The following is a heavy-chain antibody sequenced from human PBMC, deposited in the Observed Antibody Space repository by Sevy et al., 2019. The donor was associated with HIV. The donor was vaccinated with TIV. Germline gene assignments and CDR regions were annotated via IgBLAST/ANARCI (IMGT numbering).Heavy chain of an antibody. D-gene: IGHD2-15*01. CDR2: ISAYNGNT. V-gene: IGHV1-18*01. CDR3: ARAAYCSGGSCYPFGFDP. J-gene: IGHJ5*02. CDR1: GYTFTSYG. Sequence: ASVKVSCKASGYTFTSYGISWVRQAPGQGLEWMGWISAYNGNTNYAQKLQGRVTMTTDKSTSTAYMELRSLRSDDTAVYYCARAAYCSGGSCYPFGFDPWGQGTLVTVSS.